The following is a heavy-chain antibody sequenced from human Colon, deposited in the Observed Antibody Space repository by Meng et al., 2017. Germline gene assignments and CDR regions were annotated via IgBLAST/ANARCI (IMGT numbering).Heavy chain of an antibody. V-gene: IGHV4-4*02. CDR3: ARVPLTRGSGWYYFDY. CDR1: GGSISSTNW. D-gene: IGHD6-19*01. Sequence: QGPLQESGPGLVKPSGTLSLTCAVSGGSISSTNWWSWIRQPPGKGLEWIGEISQSGSSNYNPSLKSRVTISVDTSKNQFSLKLSSVTAADTAVYYCARVPLTRGSGWYYFDYWGQGTLVTVSS. J-gene: IGHJ4*02. CDR2: ISQSGSS.